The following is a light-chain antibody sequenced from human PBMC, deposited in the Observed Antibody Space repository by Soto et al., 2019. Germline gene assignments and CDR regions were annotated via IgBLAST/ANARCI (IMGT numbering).Light chain of an antibody. CDR3: QQPKSYPPRA. CDR1: QGISSY. V-gene: IGKV1-9*01. J-gene: IGKJ4*01. CDR2: GAS. Sequence: DIQLTQSPSFLSASVGDRVTITCRASQGISSYLAWYQQKPGKAPKLLIYGASTLQSGVPSRFSGSGSGTEFTRTISSLQPEDFATYDCQQPKSYPPRAFGGGTKVEIK.